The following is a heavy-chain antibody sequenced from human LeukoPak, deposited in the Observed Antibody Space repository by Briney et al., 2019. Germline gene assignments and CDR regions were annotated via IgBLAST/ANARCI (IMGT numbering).Heavy chain of an antibody. J-gene: IGHJ4*02. D-gene: IGHD3-22*01. CDR3: AKHYDSSGLDY. Sequence: ASVKVSCKASGYTFTNYYMHWVRQAPGQGLEWMGIINPSGGSTSYAQKFQGRVTMTRDMSTSTVYMELSSLRSEDTAVYYCAKHYDSSGLDYWGQGTLVTVSS. CDR1: GYTFTNYY. V-gene: IGHV1-46*01. CDR2: INPSGGST.